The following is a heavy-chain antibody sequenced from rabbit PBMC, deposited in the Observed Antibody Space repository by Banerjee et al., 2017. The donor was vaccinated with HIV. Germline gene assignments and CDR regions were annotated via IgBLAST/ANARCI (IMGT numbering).Heavy chain of an antibody. V-gene: IGHV1S40*01. CDR3: ARDLTGSSAYTFNL. Sequence: QSLEESGGDLVKPGASLTLTCTASGFSFSYSYYMCWVRQAPGKGLEWIACIYFGSVGSTYYATWAKGRFTISKTSSTTVTLQMTSLTAADTATYFCARDLTGSSAYTFNLWGPGTLVTVS. CDR2: IYFGSVGST. J-gene: IGHJ4*01. D-gene: IGHD8-1*01. CDR1: GFSFSYSYY.